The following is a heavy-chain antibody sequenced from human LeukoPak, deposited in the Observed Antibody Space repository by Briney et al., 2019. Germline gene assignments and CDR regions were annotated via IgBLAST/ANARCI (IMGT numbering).Heavy chain of an antibody. V-gene: IGHV4-34*01. D-gene: IGHD2-2*01. Sequence: SETLSLTCAVYGGSFSGYYWSWIRQPPGKGLEWIGEINHSGSTNYNPSLKSRATISVDTSKNQFSLKLSSVTAADTAVYYCARGAPLGYCSSTSCPLLFDYWGQGTLVTVSS. J-gene: IGHJ4*02. CDR3: ARGAPLGYCSSTSCPLLFDY. CDR2: INHSGST. CDR1: GGSFSGYY.